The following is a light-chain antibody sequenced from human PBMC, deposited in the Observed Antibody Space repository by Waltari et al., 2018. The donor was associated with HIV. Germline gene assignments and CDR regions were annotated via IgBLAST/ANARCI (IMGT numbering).Light chain of an antibody. V-gene: IGKV1-39*01. CDR2: VAF. CDR1: QRISSY. J-gene: IGKJ2*01. Sequence: DIQMTQSPSSLSASVGDRVNITCRASQRISSYLHWYQQKPGKAPKLLISVAFNLQSGVPSRFSGGRSGTDFTLTIGSLQVEDLATYYCQQSYSSPPTFGQGTNLEIK. CDR3: QQSYSSPPT.